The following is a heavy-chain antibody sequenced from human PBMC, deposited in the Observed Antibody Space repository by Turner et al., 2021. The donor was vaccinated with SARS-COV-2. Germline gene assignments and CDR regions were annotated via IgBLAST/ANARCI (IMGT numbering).Heavy chain of an antibody. CDR2: ISSSGSTR. Sequence: EVQRVESGGGLVLPGGSLRLSCAASGFPFRRFEMNWVGQAPGKGLEWVAYISSSGSTRYYADSVKRRCTISRDNAKNSLYLQMNSLRAEDTAVYYCASPGYSSGWYSLAEDWGQGTLVTVSS. CDR3: ASPGYSSGWYSLAED. D-gene: IGHD6-19*01. J-gene: IGHJ4*02. CDR1: GFPFRRFE. V-gene: IGHV3-48*03.